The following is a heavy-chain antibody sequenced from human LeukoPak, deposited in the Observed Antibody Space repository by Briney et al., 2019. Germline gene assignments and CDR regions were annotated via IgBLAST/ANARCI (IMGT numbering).Heavy chain of an antibody. CDR3: AKGYWNPGY. V-gene: IGHV3-23*01. D-gene: IGHD1-1*01. Sequence: PGESLRLSCVASGFTFSTYAMTWVRQAPGKGLEWVSGISGSGGSTYYADSVKGRFTISRDNSKNTLYLQMNNLRAEDTALYYCAKGYWNPGYWGQGTLVTVSS. CDR1: GFTFSTYA. J-gene: IGHJ4*02. CDR2: ISGSGGST.